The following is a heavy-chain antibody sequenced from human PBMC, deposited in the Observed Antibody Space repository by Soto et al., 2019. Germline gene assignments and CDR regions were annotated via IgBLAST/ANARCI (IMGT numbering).Heavy chain of an antibody. J-gene: IGHJ6*02. D-gene: IGHD3-10*01. CDR3: AAGYGSGSYYSRYYGMDV. CDR2: IVVGSGNT. V-gene: IGHV1-58*02. Sequence: RASVKVSCKASGFTFTSSAMQWVRQARGQRLEWIGWIVVGSGNTNYAQKFQERVTIIRDMSTSTAYMELSSLRSEDTAVYYCAAGYGSGSYYSRYYGMDVWGQGTTVTVSS. CDR1: GFTFTSSA.